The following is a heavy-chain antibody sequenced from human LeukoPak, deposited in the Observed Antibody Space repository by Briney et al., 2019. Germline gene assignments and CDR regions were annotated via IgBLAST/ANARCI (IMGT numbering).Heavy chain of an antibody. CDR2: LSGSGGTT. D-gene: IGHD3-10*01. CDR1: GFTFSNYA. J-gene: IGHJ4*02. CDR3: AREGVATAH. Sequence: PGGSLRLSCAASGFTFSNYAMSWVRQAPGKGLEWVSALSGSGGTTYYADSVKGRFTVSRDNSNNTLYLQMNSLRVEDTAVYYCAREGVATAHWGQGTLVTVSS. V-gene: IGHV3-23*01.